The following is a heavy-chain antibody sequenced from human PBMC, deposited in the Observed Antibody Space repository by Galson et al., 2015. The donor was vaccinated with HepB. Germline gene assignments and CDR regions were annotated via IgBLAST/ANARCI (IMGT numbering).Heavy chain of an antibody. CDR1: GFTFSSHA. CDR3: ARDHITSIIEFYFDY. Sequence: SLRLSCAASGFTFSSHAMHWVRQAPGKGLEWVAAISFDRRNIYYADSVKDRFTISRDNSRNTLSLQMNSLRLEDTALYYCARDHITSIIEFYFDYWGQGSLVTVSS. D-gene: IGHD1-14*01. J-gene: IGHJ4*02. V-gene: IGHV3-30*03. CDR2: ISFDRRNI.